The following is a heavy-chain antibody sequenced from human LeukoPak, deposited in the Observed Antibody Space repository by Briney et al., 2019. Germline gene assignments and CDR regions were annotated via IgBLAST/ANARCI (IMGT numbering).Heavy chain of an antibody. CDR3: AKGSGGSLVGH. Sequence: QPGRSLSLSCAASGFTFSSYGMHWVRQAPGKGLEWVAVISYDGSNKYYADSVKGRFTISRDNSKNTLYLQMNSLRAEDTAVYYCAKGSGGSLVGHWGQGTLVTVSS. CDR1: GFTFSSYG. CDR2: ISYDGSNK. D-gene: IGHD1-26*01. J-gene: IGHJ1*01. V-gene: IGHV3-30*18.